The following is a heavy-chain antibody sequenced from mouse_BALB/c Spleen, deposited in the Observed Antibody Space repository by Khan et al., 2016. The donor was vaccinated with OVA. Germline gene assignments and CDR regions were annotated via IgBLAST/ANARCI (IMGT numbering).Heavy chain of an antibody. J-gene: IGHJ2*01. CDR3: ESYRYDYFDY. V-gene: IGHV1-87*01. CDR2: IYPGDGDT. Sequence: QVQLMESGAELARPGASVKLSCKASGFTFTSYWMPWVSQRPGQGLEWIGTIYPGDGDTWYTQKFKGKATLTADKSSSTVYMQLSSLTSEDSAVYYWESYRYDYFDYWAKGPLSQSPQ. D-gene: IGHD2-14*01. CDR1: GFTFTSYW.